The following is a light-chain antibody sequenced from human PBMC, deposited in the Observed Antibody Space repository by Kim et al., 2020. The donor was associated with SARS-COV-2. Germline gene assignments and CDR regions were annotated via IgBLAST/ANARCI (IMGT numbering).Light chain of an antibody. CDR3: AVWDGSLNGWV. V-gene: IGLV1-36*01. Sequence: QRVTISCSGSSSNIESYAVSWYQHLPGKAPRLLIYRDDLLSSGVSDRFSGSKSGTSASLAISGLQSEDEADYYCAVWDGSLNGWVFGGGTQLTVL. CDR1: SSNIESYA. J-gene: IGLJ3*02. CDR2: RDD.